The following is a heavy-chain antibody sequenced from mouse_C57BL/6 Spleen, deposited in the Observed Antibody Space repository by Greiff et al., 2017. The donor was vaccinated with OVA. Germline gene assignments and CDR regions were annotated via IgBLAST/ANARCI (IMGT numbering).Heavy chain of an antibody. CDR1: GYTFTDYY. Sequence: VQLQQSGPELVQPGASVKISCKASGYTFTDYYMNWVKQSHGKSLEWIGDINPNNGGTSYNQKFKGKATLTVDKSSSTAYMERRSLTSEDSAVYYCARSRGDWYFDVWGTGTTVTVSS. CDR3: ARSRGDWYFDV. CDR2: INPNNGGT. V-gene: IGHV1-26*01. J-gene: IGHJ1*03.